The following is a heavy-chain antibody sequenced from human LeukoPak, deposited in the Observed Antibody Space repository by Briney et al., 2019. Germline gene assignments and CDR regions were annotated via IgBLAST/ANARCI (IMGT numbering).Heavy chain of an antibody. J-gene: IGHJ4*02. V-gene: IGHV3-53*01. CDR3: ATGGRSGVAFES. CDR2: IYSGGST. CDR1: GFIASSNY. Sequence: PGGSVRLSCTASGFIASSNYMSWVPEAPGKGLEWVSSIYSGGSTYYADSVMGRSTISRDKSNNTLYLQMNSLRAEDTAVYYCATGGRSGVAFESWGQGTLVTVSS. D-gene: IGHD2-15*01.